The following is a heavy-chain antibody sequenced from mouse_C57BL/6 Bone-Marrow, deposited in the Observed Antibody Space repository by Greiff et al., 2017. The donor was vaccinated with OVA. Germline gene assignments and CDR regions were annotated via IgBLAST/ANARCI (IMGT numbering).Heavy chain of an antibody. Sequence: QVQLQQSGPELVKPGASVKISCKASGYAFSSSWMNWVKQRPGKGLEWIGRIYPGDGDTNYNGKFKGKATLTADKSSSTAYMQLSSLTSEDSAVYFCARWVCAYAMDYWGQGTSVTVSS. J-gene: IGHJ4*01. CDR1: GYAFSSSW. D-gene: IGHD6-1*01. V-gene: IGHV1-82*01. CDR2: IYPGDGDT. CDR3: ARWVCAYAMDY.